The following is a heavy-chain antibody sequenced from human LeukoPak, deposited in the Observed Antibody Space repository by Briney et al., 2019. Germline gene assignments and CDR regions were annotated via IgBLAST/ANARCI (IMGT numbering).Heavy chain of an antibody. D-gene: IGHD2-2*01. J-gene: IGHJ6*02. CDR1: GYTFTSYG. V-gene: IGHV1-18*01. Sequence: ASVNVSCKASGYTFTSYGISWVRQPPGQGLEWMGWISAYNGNTNYAQKVQGRVTMTTDTSTSTAYMELRSLRSDDTVVYYCARGETQHVYYGMDVWGQGTMVTVSS. CDR3: ARGETQHVYYGMDV. CDR2: ISAYNGNT.